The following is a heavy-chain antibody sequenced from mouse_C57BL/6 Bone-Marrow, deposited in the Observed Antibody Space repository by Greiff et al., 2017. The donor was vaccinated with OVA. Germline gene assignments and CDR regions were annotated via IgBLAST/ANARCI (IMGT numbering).Heavy chain of an antibody. Sequence: QVQLPQPGAELVKPGASVKLSCKASGYTFTSYWMQWVKQRPGQGLEWIGEIDPSDSYTNYNQKFKGKATLTVDTSSSPAYMQLNSLTSEDSAVYYWASAVFAYWGQGTLVTVSA. CDR3: ASAVFAY. CDR2: IDPSDSYT. J-gene: IGHJ3*01. V-gene: IGHV1-50*01. CDR1: GYTFTSYW.